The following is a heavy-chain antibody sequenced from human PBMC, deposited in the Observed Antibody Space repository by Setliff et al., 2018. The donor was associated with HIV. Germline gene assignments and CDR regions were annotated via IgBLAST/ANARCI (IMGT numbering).Heavy chain of an antibody. J-gene: IGHJ4*02. V-gene: IGHV4-31*03. D-gene: IGHD5-18*01. Sequence: SETLSLTCTVSGGSISSATYYWSWIRQYPGKGLEWIGYIDYSGSAYYNPSLKRRITISRDTSKNQFSLKMNSVTAADTAVYYCAREGKTALVTKYFDYWGQGTLVTVSS. CDR1: GGSISSATYY. CDR2: IDYSGSA. CDR3: AREGKTALVTKYFDY.